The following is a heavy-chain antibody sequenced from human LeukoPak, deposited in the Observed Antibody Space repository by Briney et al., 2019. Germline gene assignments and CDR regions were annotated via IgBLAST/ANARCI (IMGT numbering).Heavy chain of an antibody. CDR1: GGTFSSYA. J-gene: IGHJ4*02. CDR3: ARDYSSGWYAAYYFDY. CDR2: IIPIFGTA. V-gene: IGHV1-69*06. D-gene: IGHD6-19*01. Sequence: GASVKVSCKASGGTFSSYAISWVRQAPGQGLEWMGGIIPIFGTANYAQKFQGRVTITADKSTSTAYMELSSLRSDDTAVYYCARDYSSGWYAAYYFDYWGQGTLVTVSS.